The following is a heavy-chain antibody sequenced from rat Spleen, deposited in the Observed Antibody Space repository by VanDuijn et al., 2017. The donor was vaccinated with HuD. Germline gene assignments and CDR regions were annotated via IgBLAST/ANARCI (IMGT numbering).Heavy chain of an antibody. J-gene: IGHJ2*01. V-gene: IGHV5S23*01. CDR1: GFTFSSFP. CDR2: IGTGGGNT. CDR3: ARGDYSSPRGGY. Sequence: EVQLVESGGGLVQPGRSLKLSCAASGFTFSSFPMAWVRQAPKKGLEWVASIGTGGGNTYYRDSVKGRFTISRDDAKNTLYLQMNSLQAEDTATYYCARGDYSSPRGGYWGQGVMVTVSS. D-gene: IGHD1-2*01.